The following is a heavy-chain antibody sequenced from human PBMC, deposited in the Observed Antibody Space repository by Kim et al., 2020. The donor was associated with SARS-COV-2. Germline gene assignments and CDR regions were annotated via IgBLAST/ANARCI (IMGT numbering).Heavy chain of an antibody. CDR3: RIVGGTGYRDYGMDV. CDR2: IHHSGSI. J-gene: IGHJ6*02. D-gene: IGHD1-26*01. Sequence: SETLSLTCVVNSGSFSGYYWSWIRQFPGKGLEWIGEIHHSGSINYNPALKSRVTTSVDTSKKQFSLKLHAVTAADTAVYYCRIVGGTGYRDYGMDVWGQG. CDR1: SGSFSGYY. V-gene: IGHV4-34*01.